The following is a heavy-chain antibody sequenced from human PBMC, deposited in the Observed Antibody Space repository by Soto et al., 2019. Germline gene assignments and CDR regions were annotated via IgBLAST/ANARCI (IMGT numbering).Heavy chain of an antibody. V-gene: IGHV3-23*01. CDR2: ISGSGGST. CDR3: AKADHSSSSYELRDYYYGMDV. CDR1: GFTFSSYA. Sequence: PGGSLTLSCAASGFTFSSYAMSWVRQAPGKGLEWVSAISGSGGSTYYADSVKGRFTISRDNSKNTLYLQMNSLRAEDTAVYYCAKADHSSSSYELRDYYYGMDVWGQGTTVTVSS. J-gene: IGHJ6*02. D-gene: IGHD6-13*01.